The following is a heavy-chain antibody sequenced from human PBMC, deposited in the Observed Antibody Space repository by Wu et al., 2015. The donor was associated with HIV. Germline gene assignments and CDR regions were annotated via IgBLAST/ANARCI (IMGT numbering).Heavy chain of an antibody. CDR2: INPNSGGT. D-gene: IGHD1-26*01. CDR1: GYTFTGYY. CDR3: ARDLEGGVVGATTLFDY. J-gene: IGHJ4*02. Sequence: QVQLVQSGAEVKKPGASVKVSCKASGYTFTGYYMHWVRQAPGQGLEWMGWINPNSGGTNYAQKFQGRVTMTRDTSISTAYMELSRLRSDDTAVYYCARDLEGGVVGATTLFDYWGQGTLVTVSS. V-gene: IGHV1-2*02.